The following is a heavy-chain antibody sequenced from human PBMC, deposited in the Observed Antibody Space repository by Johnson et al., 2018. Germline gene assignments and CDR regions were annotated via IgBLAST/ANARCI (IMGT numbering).Heavy chain of an antibody. D-gene: IGHD1-14*01. CDR2: IRSKANNYAT. Sequence: EVQLLESGGGLVQPGGSLKLSCAASGFTFSGSTIHWVRQASGIGLEWVGRIRSKANNYATAFAASLKGRVSMSRDGSKNTACLQMNSLKTEDTAGYYCARGSTTGYYCGVDVWGQGTTVTVYS. V-gene: IGHV3-73*02. CDR3: ARGSTTGYYCGVDV. J-gene: IGHJ6*02. CDR1: GFTFSGST.